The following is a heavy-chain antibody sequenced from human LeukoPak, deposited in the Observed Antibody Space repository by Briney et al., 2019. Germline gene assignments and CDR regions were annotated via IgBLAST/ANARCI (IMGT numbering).Heavy chain of an antibody. Sequence: GASVKVCCKASGYTFPSYFMHWVRQAPGQGLEWMGIINPTGGGTTYAQKFQGRVTMTRDTSTSTVYMELSSLRSDDTAVYYCARTAARRFDYWGQGTLVTVSS. CDR1: GYTFPSYF. J-gene: IGHJ4*02. D-gene: IGHD6-6*01. V-gene: IGHV1-46*01. CDR2: INPTGGGT. CDR3: ARTAARRFDY.